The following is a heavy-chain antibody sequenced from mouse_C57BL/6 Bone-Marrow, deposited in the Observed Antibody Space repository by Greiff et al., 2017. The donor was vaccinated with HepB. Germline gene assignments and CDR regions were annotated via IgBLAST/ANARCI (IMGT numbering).Heavy chain of an antibody. CDR3: ARYYYGSSYDDY. V-gene: IGHV1-19*01. CDR1: GYTFTDYY. D-gene: IGHD1-1*01. CDR2: INPYNGGT. J-gene: IGHJ2*01. Sequence: EVHLVESGPVLVKPGASVKMSCKASGYTFTDYYMNWVKQSHGKSLEWIGVINPYNGGTSYNQKFKGKATLTVDKSSSTAYMELNSLTSEDSAVYYCARYYYGSSYDDYWGQGTTLTVSS.